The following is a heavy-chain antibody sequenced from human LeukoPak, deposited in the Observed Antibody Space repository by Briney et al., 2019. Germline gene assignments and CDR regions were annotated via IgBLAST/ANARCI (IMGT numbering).Heavy chain of an antibody. D-gene: IGHD3-10*01. CDR3: ARVYGSGSSKNFDY. V-gene: IGHV4-59*01. CDR2: IYYSGST. Sequence: SETLSLTCTVSGGSISSYYWSWIRQPPGKGLEWIGYIYYSGSTNYSPSLKSRVTISVDTSKNQFSLKLSSVTAADTAVYYCARVYGSGSSKNFDYWGQGTLVTVSS. J-gene: IGHJ4*02. CDR1: GGSISSYY.